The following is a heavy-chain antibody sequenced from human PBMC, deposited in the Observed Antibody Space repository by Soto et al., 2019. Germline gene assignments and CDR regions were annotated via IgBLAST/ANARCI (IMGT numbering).Heavy chain of an antibody. CDR3: ARPNTHCSSTSCYVGEYFQH. CDR2: INPSGGST. CDR1: GYTFTSYY. V-gene: IGHV1-46*03. J-gene: IGHJ1*01. D-gene: IGHD2-2*01. Sequence: ASVKVSCKASGYTFTSYYMHWVRQAPGQGLERMGIINPSGGSTSYAQKFQGRVTMTRDTSTSTVYMELSSLRSEDTAVYYCARPNTHCSSTSCYVGEYFQHWGQGTLVTVSS.